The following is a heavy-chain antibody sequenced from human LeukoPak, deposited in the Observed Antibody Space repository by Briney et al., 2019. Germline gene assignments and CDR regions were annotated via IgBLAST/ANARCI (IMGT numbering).Heavy chain of an antibody. CDR1: GFTFSSYG. J-gene: IGHJ6*04. Sequence: GGSLRLSCAASGFTFSSYGMHWVRQAPGKGLEWVAFIRYDGSNKYYADSVKGRFTISRDNSKNTLYLQMNSLRAEDTAVYYCAKDQLFLGQLVPLTTWDVWGKGTTVTVSS. CDR2: IRYDGSNK. V-gene: IGHV3-30*02. CDR3: AKDQLFLGQLVPLTTWDV. D-gene: IGHD6-6*01.